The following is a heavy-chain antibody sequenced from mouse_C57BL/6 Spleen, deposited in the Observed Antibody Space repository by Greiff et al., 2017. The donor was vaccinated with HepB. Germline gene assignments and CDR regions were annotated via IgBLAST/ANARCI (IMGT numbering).Heavy chain of an antibody. Sequence: EVQLQQSGPELVKPGASVKIPCTASGYTFTDYNMDWVKQSHGKSLEWIGDINPNNGGTIYHQKFKGKATLTVDKSSSTAYMELRSLTSEDTAVYYCARGLITTVVAHYAMDYWGHGTSVTVSS. J-gene: IGHJ4*01. CDR2: INPNNGGT. V-gene: IGHV1-18*01. CDR1: GYTFTDYN. CDR3: ARGLITTVVAHYAMDY. D-gene: IGHD1-1*01.